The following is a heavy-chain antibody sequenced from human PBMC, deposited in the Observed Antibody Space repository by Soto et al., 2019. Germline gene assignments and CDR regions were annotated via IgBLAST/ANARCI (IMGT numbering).Heavy chain of an antibody. D-gene: IGHD4-17*01. CDR1: GYSFTSYA. CDR2: INGGNGDT. CDR3: ARDSTVTTSRNYFDY. Sequence: VSSVKVSCKASGYSFTSYAMHWVRQAPGQRLEWMGWINGGNGDTKYSQKFQGRVTITIDTSATTVYMELNNLKSEDTAVYYCARDSTVTTSRNYFDYWGQGTLVTVSS. J-gene: IGHJ4*02. V-gene: IGHV1-3*01.